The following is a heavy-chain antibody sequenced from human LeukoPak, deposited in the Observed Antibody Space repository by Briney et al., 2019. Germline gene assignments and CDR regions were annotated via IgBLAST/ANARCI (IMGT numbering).Heavy chain of an antibody. V-gene: IGHV3-23*01. CDR2: IGGRGGST. J-gene: IGHJ6*02. CDR1: GFTFSSYT. CDR3: ARAPGYSYGTYYYYGMDV. Sequence: GGSLRLSCVGSGFTFSSYTMTWVRQAPGKGLEWVSAIGGRGGSTYYADSVKGRFTISRDNSKNTLYLQMNSLRAEDTAVYYCARAPGYSYGTYYYYGMDVWGQGTTVTVSS. D-gene: IGHD5-18*01.